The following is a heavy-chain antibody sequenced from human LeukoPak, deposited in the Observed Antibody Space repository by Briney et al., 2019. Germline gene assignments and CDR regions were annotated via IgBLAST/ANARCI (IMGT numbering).Heavy chain of an antibody. Sequence: SETLSLTCTVSGGSISSYYWSWIRQPPGKGLEWIGYIYYSGSTSYNPSLKSRVTMSVHASKNQFSLSPSSVTAADTAVYYCARRYCGGGSCYSSFDYWGQGTLVTVSS. D-gene: IGHD2-15*01. CDR1: GGSISSYY. CDR3: ARRYCGGGSCYSSFDY. J-gene: IGHJ4*02. CDR2: IYYSGST. V-gene: IGHV4-59*08.